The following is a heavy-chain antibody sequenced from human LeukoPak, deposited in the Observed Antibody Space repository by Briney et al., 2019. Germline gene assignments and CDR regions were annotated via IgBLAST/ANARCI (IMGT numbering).Heavy chain of an antibody. V-gene: IGHV3-21*01. CDR2: ISSSSSYI. J-gene: IGHJ4*02. D-gene: IGHD2-2*01. CDR3: AKGYQLLFDY. Sequence: GGSLRLSCAASGFTFSSYSMNWVRQVPGKGLEWVSSISSSSSYIYYADSVKGRFTISRDNSKNTLYLQMNSLRAEDTAVYYCAKGYQLLFDYWGQGTLVTVSS. CDR1: GFTFSSYS.